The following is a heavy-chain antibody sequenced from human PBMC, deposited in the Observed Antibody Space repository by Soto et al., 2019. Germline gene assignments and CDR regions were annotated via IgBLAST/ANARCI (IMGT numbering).Heavy chain of an antibody. Sequence: EVQLVESGGGLVQPGGSLKLSCAASGFTFSGSAMHWVRQASGKGLQWVGRIRSKANSYATSYDASVKGRFTISRDDLKNTAYLQMNSLKTEDKATYYCTRRYFYDSSGSYMDDYWGQGTLVTVSS. V-gene: IGHV3-73*02. CDR1: GFTFSGSA. J-gene: IGHJ4*02. D-gene: IGHD3-22*01. CDR2: IRSKANSYAT. CDR3: TRRYFYDSSGSYMDDY.